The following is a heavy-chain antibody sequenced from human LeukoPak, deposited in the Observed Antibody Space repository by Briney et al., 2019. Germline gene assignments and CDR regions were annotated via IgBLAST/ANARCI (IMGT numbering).Heavy chain of an antibody. D-gene: IGHD2-2*01. CDR1: GGSISSGGYS. Sequence: PSETLSLTCAVSGGSISSGGYSWSWIRQPPGKGLEWIGCIYHSGSTYYNPSLKSRVTISVDRSKNQFSLKLSSVTAADTAVYYCASSSTGYCSSTSCYYYYYGMDVWGKGTTVTVSS. CDR3: ASSSTGYCSSTSCYYYYYGMDV. CDR2: IYHSGST. J-gene: IGHJ6*04. V-gene: IGHV4-30-2*01.